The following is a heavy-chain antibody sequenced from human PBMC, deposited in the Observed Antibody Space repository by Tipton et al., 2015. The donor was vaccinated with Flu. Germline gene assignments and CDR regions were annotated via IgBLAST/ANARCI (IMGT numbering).Heavy chain of an antibody. Sequence: QLVQSGAEVKKPGSSVKVSCKASGGTFSSYAISWVRQAPGQGLEWMGGIIPIFGTANYAQKFQGRVTITADESTSTAYMELSSLRSEDTAVYYCARILREGRWPTSGYFDLWGRGTLVTVSS. D-gene: IGHD5-24*01. CDR2: IIPIFGTA. V-gene: IGHV1-69*01. CDR3: ARILREGRWPTSGYFDL. J-gene: IGHJ2*01. CDR1: GGTFSSYA.